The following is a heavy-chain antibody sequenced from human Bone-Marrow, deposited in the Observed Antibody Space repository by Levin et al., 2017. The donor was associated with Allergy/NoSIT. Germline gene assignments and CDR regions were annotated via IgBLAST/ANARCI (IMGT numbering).Heavy chain of an antibody. CDR1: GDSISSYY. CDR2: IYSSGST. CDR3: ARAPYTRNYYYGLDV. V-gene: IGHV4-4*07. Sequence: SETLSLTCTVSGDSISSYYWSWIRQSAGKGLEWIGRIYSSGSTNYSPSLKSRVTMSVDTSKNQFSLELSSVTAADTAVYYSARAPYTRNYYYGLDVWGQGTTVTVSS. D-gene: IGHD2-2*01. J-gene: IGHJ6*02.